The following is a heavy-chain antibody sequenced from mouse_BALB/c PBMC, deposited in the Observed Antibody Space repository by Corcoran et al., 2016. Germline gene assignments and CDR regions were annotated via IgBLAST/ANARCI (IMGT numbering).Heavy chain of an antibody. CDR1: GYTFTDYN. D-gene: IGHD1-1*02. V-gene: IGHV1-18*01. J-gene: IGHJ1*01. CDR3: ARLVLWYFDV. Sequence: EVLLQQSGPELVKPGASVKIPCKASGYTFTDYNMDWVKQSHGKSLEWIGDINPNNGGTIYNQKFKGKATLTVDKSSSTAYMELRSLTSEDTAVYYCARLVLWYFDVWGAGTTVTVSS. CDR2: INPNNGGT.